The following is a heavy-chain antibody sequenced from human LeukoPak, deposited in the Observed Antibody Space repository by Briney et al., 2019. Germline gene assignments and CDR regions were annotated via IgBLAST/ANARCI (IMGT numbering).Heavy chain of an antibody. J-gene: IGHJ6*02. CDR3: ASRPQGPYCSGGTCYDYYYGMDV. D-gene: IGHD2-15*01. CDR1: GXTVSSYE. V-gene: IGHV4-34*08. CDR2: INHSGST. Sequence: KPGGSLRLSCAASGXTVSSYEVNWVCQPPGKGLEWIGEINHSGSTNYNPSLKSRVTISVDTSKNQFSLKLSSVTAADTAVYYCASRPQGPYCSGGTCYDYYYGMDVWGQGTTVTVSS.